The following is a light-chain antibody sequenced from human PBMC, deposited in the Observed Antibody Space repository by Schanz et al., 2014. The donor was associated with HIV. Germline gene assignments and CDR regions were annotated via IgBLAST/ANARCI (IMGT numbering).Light chain of an antibody. V-gene: IGLV1-44*01. CDR2: NTY. J-gene: IGLJ2*01. CDR3: AAWDDGLNGVV. Sequence: QSVLTQAPSASGTPGQRVTISCSGSTSDFKTNAVLWYQQLPGAAPKLLIYNTYHRPSGVPDRFSGSESGTSASLAISGLQSEDEADYYCAAWDDGLNGVVFGGGTKLTVL. CDR1: TSDFKTNA.